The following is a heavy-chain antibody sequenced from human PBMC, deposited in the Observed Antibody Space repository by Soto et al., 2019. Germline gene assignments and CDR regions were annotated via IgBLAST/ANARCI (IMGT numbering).Heavy chain of an antibody. CDR3: ASPLRYDFWSGYVFDY. CDR2: IYPGDSDT. Sequence: GESLKISCKESGYTFTNYWIGWVRQMPGKGLEWMGIIYPGDSDTRYSPSFQGQVTISADKSISTAYLQWSSLKASDTAMYYCASPLRYDFWSGYVFDYWGQGTLVPISS. D-gene: IGHD3-3*01. CDR1: GYTFTNYW. V-gene: IGHV5-51*01. J-gene: IGHJ4*02.